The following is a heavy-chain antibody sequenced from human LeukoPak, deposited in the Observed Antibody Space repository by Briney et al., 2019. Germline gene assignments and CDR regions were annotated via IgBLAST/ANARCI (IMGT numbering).Heavy chain of an antibody. CDR2: IYYSGST. V-gene: IGHV4-39*01. Sequence: SGTLSLTCAVSGGSISSSNWWSWIRQPPGKGLEWIGSIYYSGSTYYNPSLKSRVTISVDTSKNQFSLKLSSVTAADTAVYYCARTSYDFWSGYHSDAFDIWGQGTMVTVSS. CDR1: GGSISSSNW. D-gene: IGHD3-3*01. J-gene: IGHJ3*02. CDR3: ARTSYDFWSGYHSDAFDI.